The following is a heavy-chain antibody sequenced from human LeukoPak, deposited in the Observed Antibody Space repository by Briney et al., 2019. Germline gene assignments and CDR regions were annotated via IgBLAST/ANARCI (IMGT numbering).Heavy chain of an antibody. CDR2: IIPIFGTA. CDR3: VRDHFSGSHNYYYYGMDV. V-gene: IGHV1-69*13. CDR1: GGTFSSYA. D-gene: IGHD1-26*01. J-gene: IGHJ6*02. Sequence: SVKVSCKASGGTFSSYAISWVRQAPGQGLEWMGGIIPIFGTANYAQKFQGRVTITADESTSTAYMELSSLRSEDTAVYYCVRDHFSGSHNYYYYGMDVWGQGTTVTVSS.